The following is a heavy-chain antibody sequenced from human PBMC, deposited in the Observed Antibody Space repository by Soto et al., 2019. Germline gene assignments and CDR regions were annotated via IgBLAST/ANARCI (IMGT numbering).Heavy chain of an antibody. D-gene: IGHD3-9*01. Sequence: PGGSLRLSCAASGFSFSSYAIHWGRQAPGKGLEWVAVISFEGNDKYYADSVKGRFTISRDENGNTLYLQMNSLRPEDTAVYYCARDRYLDSYAFDSWGQGTLVTVSS. CDR1: GFSFSSYA. CDR2: ISFEGNDK. V-gene: IGHV3-30-3*01. CDR3: ARDRYLDSYAFDS. J-gene: IGHJ4*02.